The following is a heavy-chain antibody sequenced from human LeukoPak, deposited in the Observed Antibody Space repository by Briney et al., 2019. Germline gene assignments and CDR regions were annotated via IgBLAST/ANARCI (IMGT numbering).Heavy chain of an antibody. CDR2: ISYDGSNK. D-gene: IGHD6-6*01. V-gene: IGHV3-30*01. CDR3: ARDLLLSSSSNASGDY. CDR1: GFTFSSYA. Sequence: ESGGSLRLSCAASGFTFSSYAMHWVRQAPGKGLEWVAVISYDGSNKYYADSVKGRFTISRDNSKNTLYLQMNSLRAEDTAVYYCARDLLLSSSSNASGDYWGQGTLVTVSS. J-gene: IGHJ4*02.